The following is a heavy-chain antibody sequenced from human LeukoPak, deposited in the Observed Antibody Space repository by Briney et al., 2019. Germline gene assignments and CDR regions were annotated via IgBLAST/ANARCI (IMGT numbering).Heavy chain of an antibody. CDR2: IYNSGST. D-gene: IGHD6-13*01. V-gene: IGHV4-59*01. Sequence: PSETLSLTCTVSGDSFSYFYWSWIRQPPGKGLEWIGYIYNSGSTSYNPSLKSRVTISLDTSQNQFSLKLSSLTAADTAVYYCARGVVAAAGRTFDFWGQGTLVTVSS. J-gene: IGHJ4*02. CDR1: GDSFSYFY. CDR3: ARGVVAAAGRTFDF.